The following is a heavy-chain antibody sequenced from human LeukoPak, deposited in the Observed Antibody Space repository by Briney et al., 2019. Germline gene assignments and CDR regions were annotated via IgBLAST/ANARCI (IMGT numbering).Heavy chain of an antibody. CDR3: ATSGTTESAFDI. CDR1: GYTFTGYY. Sequence: GASVKVSCKASGYTFTGYYLHWVRQAPGQGLEWMGWINPNSGGTNCAQKFQGWVITTRDTSISTAYMELSRLRSDDTAVYYCATSGTTESAFDIWGQGTLVTVSS. V-gene: IGHV1-2*04. J-gene: IGHJ3*02. D-gene: IGHD1-7*01. CDR2: INPNSGGT.